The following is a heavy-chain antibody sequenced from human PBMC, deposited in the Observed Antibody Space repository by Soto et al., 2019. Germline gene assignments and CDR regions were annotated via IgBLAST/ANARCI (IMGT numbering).Heavy chain of an antibody. D-gene: IGHD3-10*01. Sequence: KTPPASVKVSCKASGDTLTSYVMHWVRQAPGQSPEWMGWINVGGGNTKYSQKFQGRVTIIRDTSARTTYMELGSLRSEDTDVYYCARDYSGSFDYWGQGTPVTVSS. CDR1: GDTLTSYV. CDR2: INVGGGNT. V-gene: IGHV1-3*01. J-gene: IGHJ4*02. CDR3: ARDYSGSFDY.